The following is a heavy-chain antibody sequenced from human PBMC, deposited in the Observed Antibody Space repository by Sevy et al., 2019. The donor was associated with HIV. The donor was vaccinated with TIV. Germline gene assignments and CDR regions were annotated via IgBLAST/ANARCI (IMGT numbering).Heavy chain of an antibody. J-gene: IGHJ4*02. V-gene: IGHV1-18*01. CDR2: ISAYNGNT. Sequence: ASVKVSCKASGYTFTSYGISWVRQAPGQGLEWMGWISAYNGNTNHAQKLQGRVTMTTDTSTGTAYMELRSLRSDDTAVYYCARDRGAITMVRGVIIRPSYFDYWGQGTLVTVSS. CDR3: ARDRGAITMVRGVIIRPSYFDY. D-gene: IGHD3-10*01. CDR1: GYTFTSYG.